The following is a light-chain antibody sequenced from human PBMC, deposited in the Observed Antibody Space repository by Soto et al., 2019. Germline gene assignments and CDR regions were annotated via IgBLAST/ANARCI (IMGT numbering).Light chain of an antibody. CDR1: QSISSW. Sequence: QVTQSPSTLSASEGDRVTITCRASQSISSWLAWYQQRPGKAPKLLIYQASSLETGVPSRFSGSASGTEFTLTISSLQPDDFATYYCQQYNTYPGTFGQGTKVDIK. CDR2: QAS. V-gene: IGKV1-5*03. CDR3: QQYNTYPGT. J-gene: IGKJ1*01.